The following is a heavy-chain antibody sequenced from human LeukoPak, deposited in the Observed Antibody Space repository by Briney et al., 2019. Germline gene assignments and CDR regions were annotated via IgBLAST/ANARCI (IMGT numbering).Heavy chain of an antibody. J-gene: IGHJ4*02. Sequence: PGGSLRLSCAASGVTFSSDSMNWVGQAPGKGLEWGSSISSSSSYIYYADSVKGRFTISRDNAKNSLYLQMNSLRAEDTAVYYCARDGTYYDFGNYWGQGTLVTVSS. V-gene: IGHV3-21*01. CDR3: ARDGTYYDFGNY. CDR2: ISSSSSYI. D-gene: IGHD3-3*01. CDR1: GVTFSSDS.